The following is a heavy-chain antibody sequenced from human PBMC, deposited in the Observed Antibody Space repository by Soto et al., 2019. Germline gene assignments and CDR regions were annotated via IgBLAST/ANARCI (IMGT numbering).Heavy chain of an antibody. J-gene: IGHJ4*02. CDR3: VKDRYVDY. CDR2: ISSNGGST. Sequence: PGGSLRLSCSVSGFSFSAYAMHWVRQAPGKGLEYVSSISSNGGSTYYADAVKGRFTISRDNSKSTLYLQMSSLRADDTGVYYCVKDRYVDYWGQGTLVTISS. V-gene: IGHV3-64D*06. CDR1: GFSFSAYA.